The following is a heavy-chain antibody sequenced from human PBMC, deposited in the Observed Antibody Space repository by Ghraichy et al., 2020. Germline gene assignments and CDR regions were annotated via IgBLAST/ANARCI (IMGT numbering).Heavy chain of an antibody. CDR2: ISSSSSYI. V-gene: IGHV3-21*01. CDR3: ARELTVFGVVIPCYDY. CDR1: GFTFSSYS. D-gene: IGHD3-3*01. J-gene: IGHJ4*02. Sequence: GGSLRLSCAASGFTFSSYSMNWVRQAPGKGLEWVSSISSSSSYIYYADSVKGRFTISRDNAKNSLYLQMNSLRAEDMAVYYCARELTVFGVVIPCYDYWGQGTLVTVSS.